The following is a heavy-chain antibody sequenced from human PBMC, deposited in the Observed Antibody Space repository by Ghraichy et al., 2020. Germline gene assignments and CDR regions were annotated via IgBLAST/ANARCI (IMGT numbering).Heavy chain of an antibody. V-gene: IGHV4-59*08. J-gene: IGHJ2*01. CDR2: IYYSGST. Sequence: SETLSLTCTVSGGSISSYYWNWFRQPPGKGLEWIGDIYYSGSTNYNPSLKSRVTISVDMSKNQFCLKLSSVTAADTAVYYCTRSFDVWGRGTLVTVSS. CDR3: TRSFDV. CDR1: GGSISSYY.